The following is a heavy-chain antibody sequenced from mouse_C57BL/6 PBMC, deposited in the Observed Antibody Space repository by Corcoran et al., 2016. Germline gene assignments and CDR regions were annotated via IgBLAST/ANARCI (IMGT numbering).Heavy chain of an antibody. CDR3: ARPPIYYYGSDCDFDV. Sequence: EVQLQQSGLVLVKPGPSENMSCKASGYTVTDYYMNWVKQCHGKSLEWLGVINPYNGGTSYNQKFKGKATLTVDKSSSTAYMELNSLTSEDSAVYYCARPPIYYYGSDCDFDVWGTGTTVTVSS. V-gene: IGHV1-19*01. CDR1: GYTVTDYY. CDR2: INPYNGGT. J-gene: IGHJ1*03. D-gene: IGHD1-1*01.